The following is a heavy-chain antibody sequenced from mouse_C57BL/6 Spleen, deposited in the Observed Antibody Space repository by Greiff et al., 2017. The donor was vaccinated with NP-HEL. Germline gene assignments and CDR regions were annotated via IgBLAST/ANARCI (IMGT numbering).Heavy chain of an antibody. CDR2: IYPGDGDT. V-gene: IGHV1-82*01. Sequence: QVQLQQSGPELVKPGASVKISCKASGYAFSSSWMNWVKQRPGKGLEWIGRIYPGDGDTNYNGKFKGKATLTADKSSSTAYMQLSSLTSEDSAVYYCARDGSSYGAMDYWGQGTSVTVSS. CDR3: ARDGSSYGAMDY. D-gene: IGHD1-1*01. J-gene: IGHJ4*01. CDR1: GYAFSSSW.